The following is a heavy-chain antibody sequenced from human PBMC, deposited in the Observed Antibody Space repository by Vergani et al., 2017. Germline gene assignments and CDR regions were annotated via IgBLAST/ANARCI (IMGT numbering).Heavy chain of an antibody. Sequence: EVQLLQSEGAVVQPGGSLRLSCVASGFTFSSHAMSWVRQGHGQGLEWVSSIKNTGDSTHYADSVKGRFTISRDNSKNTLYLQMNSLRVEDTAVYYCARDRAIVVAPGGVWFDPWGQGTLVTVSS. CDR2: IKNTGDST. CDR3: ARDRAIVVAPGGVWFDP. V-gene: IGHV3-23*01. D-gene: IGHD2-2*01. J-gene: IGHJ5*02. CDR1: GFTFSSHA.